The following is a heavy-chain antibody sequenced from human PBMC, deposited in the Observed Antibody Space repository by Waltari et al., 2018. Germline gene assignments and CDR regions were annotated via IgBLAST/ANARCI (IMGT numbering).Heavy chain of an antibody. V-gene: IGHV3-23*01. Sequence: EVQLLESGGGLVQPGGSLRLSCAASGFTFSSYAMSWVRQAPGKGLEWIAVISGSGGSTYYPDSVKGRFTIARDNSKNTLYLQMNSLRAEDTAVYYGAKDRDTMIVVVSPDYWGQGTLVTVSS. J-gene: IGHJ4*02. CDR2: ISGSGGST. D-gene: IGHD3-22*01. CDR3: AKDRDTMIVVVSPDY. CDR1: GFTFSSYA.